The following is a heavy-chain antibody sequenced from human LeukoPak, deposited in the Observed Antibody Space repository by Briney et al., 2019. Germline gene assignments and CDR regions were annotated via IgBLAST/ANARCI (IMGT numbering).Heavy chain of an antibody. J-gene: IGHJ4*02. Sequence: PGGSLRPSCAASGFTFSSYWMSWVRQAPGKGLEWVANIKQDGSEKYYVDSVKGRFTISRDNAKNSLYLQMNSLGAEDTAVYYCARSLGRYCSGGPCYYFDYWGQGTLVTVSS. CDR2: IKQDGSEK. CDR3: ARSLGRYCSGGPCYYFDY. V-gene: IGHV3-7*01. D-gene: IGHD2-15*01. CDR1: GFTFSSYW.